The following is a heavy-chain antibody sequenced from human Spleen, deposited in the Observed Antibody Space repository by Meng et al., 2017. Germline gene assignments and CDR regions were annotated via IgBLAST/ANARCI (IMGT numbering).Heavy chain of an antibody. D-gene: IGHD3-10*01. J-gene: IGHJ4*02. CDR3: ASWYGES. Sequence: SQTRSLTCAISGDSVSGNRALWHWVRQSPSRGLEWLGHTYFRSQCQSHYGASVKSRISIYADTSRNQFSLVLNSVTPEDTAVYYCASWYGESWGQGTLVTVSS. V-gene: IGHV6-1*01. CDR2: TYFRSQCQS. CDR1: GDSVSGNRAL.